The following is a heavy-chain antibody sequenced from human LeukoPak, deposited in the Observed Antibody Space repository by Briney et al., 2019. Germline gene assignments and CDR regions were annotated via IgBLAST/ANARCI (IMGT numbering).Heavy chain of an antibody. CDR1: GVSISSSSYY. V-gene: IGHV4-39*01. J-gene: IGHJ4*02. Sequence: SETLSLTCTVSGVSISSSSYYWGWLRQPPGKGLEWIVSIYYSGSTYYNPSLKSRFTISVDTSKNQFSLKLSSVTAADTAVYYCARLPERVTAMDYWGQGTLVTVSS. CDR3: ARLPERVTAMDY. CDR2: IYYSGST. D-gene: IGHD5-18*01.